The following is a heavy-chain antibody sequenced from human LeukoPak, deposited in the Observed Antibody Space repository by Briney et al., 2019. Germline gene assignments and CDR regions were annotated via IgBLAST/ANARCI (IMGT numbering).Heavy chain of an antibody. Sequence: QPGGSLRLSCAASGFTFSSYWMSWVRQAPGKGLEWVANIKQDGSEKYYVDSVKGRFTISRDNAKNSLYLQMNSLRAEDTAVYYCARDIPYSSGSVGLDYWGQGTLVTVSS. CDR2: IKQDGSEK. J-gene: IGHJ4*02. V-gene: IGHV3-7*01. D-gene: IGHD6-19*01. CDR1: GFTFSSYW. CDR3: ARDIPYSSGSVGLDY.